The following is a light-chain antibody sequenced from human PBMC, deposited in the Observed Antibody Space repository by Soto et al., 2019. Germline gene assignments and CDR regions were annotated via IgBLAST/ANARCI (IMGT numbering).Light chain of an antibody. CDR2: RAS. Sequence: DIQMTHSPSSVSASVGDRVSITCRASQGITSWLAWYQRKPGKAPKLQIYRASNLQSGVPSRFSGSGSGTDFTLTISGLQAADFATYYCQQTTTFPLTFGGGTKVEIK. CDR3: QQTTTFPLT. J-gene: IGKJ4*01. CDR1: QGITSW. V-gene: IGKV1-12*01.